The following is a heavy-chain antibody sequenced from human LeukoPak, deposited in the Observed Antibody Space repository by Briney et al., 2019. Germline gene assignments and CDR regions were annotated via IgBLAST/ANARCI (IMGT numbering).Heavy chain of an antibody. Sequence: GGSLRLSCTASGFSFSTYSMNWVRQAPGKGLEWVSAISGSGGSTYYADSVKGRLTISRDNSKNTLYLQMNSLRAEDTAVYYCAKDGNQLLPYYFDYWGQGTLVTVSS. CDR1: GFSFSTYS. J-gene: IGHJ4*02. D-gene: IGHD2-2*01. CDR3: AKDGNQLLPYYFDY. CDR2: ISGSGGST. V-gene: IGHV3-23*01.